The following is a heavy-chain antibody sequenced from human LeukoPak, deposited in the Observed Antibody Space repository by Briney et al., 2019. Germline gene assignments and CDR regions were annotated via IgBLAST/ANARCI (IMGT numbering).Heavy chain of an antibody. CDR3: ARDGLSYTNPNNWFDP. CDR2: ISAYNGDT. Sequence: GASVKVSCKASGYTFTSYYMHWVRQAPGQGLEWMGWISAYNGDTNYAQNLQGRVTMTTDTSTDTAYMELRSLRSDDTAVHYCARDGLSYTNPNNWFDPWGQGTLVTVSS. J-gene: IGHJ5*02. D-gene: IGHD2-2*02. CDR1: GYTFTSYY. V-gene: IGHV1-18*04.